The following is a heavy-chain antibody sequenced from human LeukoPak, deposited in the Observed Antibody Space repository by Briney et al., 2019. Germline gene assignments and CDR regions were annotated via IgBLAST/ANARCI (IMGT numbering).Heavy chain of an antibody. CDR2: ISGSGGST. CDR1: GFTFSSYA. Sequence: GGSLRLSCAASGFTFSSYAMSWVRQAPGKGLEWVSAISGSGGSTYYADSVKGRFTISRDNSKNTLYLQMNSLRAEDTAVYYCAKGQSETYCSSTSCATPYYFDYWGQGALVTVSS. D-gene: IGHD2-2*01. V-gene: IGHV3-23*01. CDR3: AKGQSETYCSSTSCATPYYFDY. J-gene: IGHJ4*02.